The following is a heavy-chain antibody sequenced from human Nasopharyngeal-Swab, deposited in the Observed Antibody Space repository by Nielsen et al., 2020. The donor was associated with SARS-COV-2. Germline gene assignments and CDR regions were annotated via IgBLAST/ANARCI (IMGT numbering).Heavy chain of an antibody. J-gene: IGHJ1*01. CDR3: ARMMAGYDGYLQN. CDR1: GYTFTSYD. Sequence: ASVKVPCKASGYTFTSYDINWVRQAPGHGLEWLGRTQINNGKTVFAQKFQGRVTMTWNTSITTAYMRLSGLRSDDTAVYYCARMMAGYDGYLQNWGQGTLVTVSS. D-gene: IGHD2-2*03. CDR2: TQINNGKT. V-gene: IGHV1-8*01.